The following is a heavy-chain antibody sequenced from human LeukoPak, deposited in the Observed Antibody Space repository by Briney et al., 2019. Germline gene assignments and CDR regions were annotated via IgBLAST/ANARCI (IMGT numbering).Heavy chain of an antibody. V-gene: IGHV4-4*07. CDR3: ARALRYNWNYYYGMDV. CDR1: GGSISSYY. J-gene: IGHJ6*02. CDR2: IYTSGST. D-gene: IGHD1-20*01. Sequence: PSETLSLTCTVSGGSISSYYWSWIRQPAGKGLEWIGRIYTSGSTNYNPSLKSRVTMSVDTSKNQFSLKLSSVTAADTAVYYCARALRYNWNYYYGMDVWGQGTTVTVSS.